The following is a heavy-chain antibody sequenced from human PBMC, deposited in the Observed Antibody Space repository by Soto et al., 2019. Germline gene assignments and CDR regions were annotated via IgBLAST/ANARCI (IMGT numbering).Heavy chain of an antibody. CDR2: INPNSGGT. CDR1: GYTFTGYY. Sequence: ASVKVSCKASGYTFTGYYMHWVRQAPGQGLEWMGWINPNSGGTNYAQKFQGRVTMTRDTSISTAYMELSRLRSDDTAVYYCARAAGGGSSLNRYYYYYGMDVWG. V-gene: IGHV1-2*02. J-gene: IGHJ6*02. CDR3: ARAAGGGSSLNRYYYYYGMDV. D-gene: IGHD6-13*01.